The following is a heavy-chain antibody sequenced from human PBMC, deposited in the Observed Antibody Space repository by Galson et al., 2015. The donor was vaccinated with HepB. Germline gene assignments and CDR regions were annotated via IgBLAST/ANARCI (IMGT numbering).Heavy chain of an antibody. CDR2: ISSAGDIQ. V-gene: IGHV3-30-3*01. D-gene: IGHD1-26*01. Sequence: SLRLSCAASGFTFNIYTMHWVRQAPGKGPEWVATISSAGDIQYYADSVKGRFTISRDNSKNMLYLQMNSLRAEDTAVYYCTRDAMGRGSGSYSAFDYWGQGTLVTVSS. J-gene: IGHJ4*02. CDR1: GFTFNIYT. CDR3: TRDAMGRGSGSYSAFDY.